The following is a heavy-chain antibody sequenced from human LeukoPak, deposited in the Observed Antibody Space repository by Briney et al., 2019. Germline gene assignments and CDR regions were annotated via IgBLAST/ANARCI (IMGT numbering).Heavy chain of an antibody. Sequence: GESLQISCKGSGYRFTSYWIGWVRQLPGKGLEWMGIIYPGDSDTRYSPSFQGQVTISADKSISTAYLQWSSLKASDTAMYYCARNYYGSGSYGSRYAFDIWGQGTMVTVSS. D-gene: IGHD3-10*01. CDR1: GYRFTSYW. CDR3: ARNYYGSGSYGSRYAFDI. J-gene: IGHJ3*02. V-gene: IGHV5-51*01. CDR2: IYPGDSDT.